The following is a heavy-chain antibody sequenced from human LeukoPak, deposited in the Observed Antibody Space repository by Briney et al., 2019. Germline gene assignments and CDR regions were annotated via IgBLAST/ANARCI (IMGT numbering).Heavy chain of an antibody. V-gene: IGHV3-11*01. CDR3: ARDPNSVQLERGYFDY. Sequence: PGGSLRLSCAASGFTFNSYWMSWIRQAPGKGLEWVSYISSSGSTIYFADSVKGRFTISRDNAKNSVYLQMNSLRAEDTAVYYCARDPNSVQLERGYFDYWGQGTLVTVSS. D-gene: IGHD1-1*01. J-gene: IGHJ4*02. CDR1: GFTFNSYW. CDR2: ISSSGSTI.